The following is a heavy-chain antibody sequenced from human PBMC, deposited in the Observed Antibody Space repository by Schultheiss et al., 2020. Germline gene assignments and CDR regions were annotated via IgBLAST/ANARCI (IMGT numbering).Heavy chain of an antibody. V-gene: IGHV3-53*01. D-gene: IGHD3-22*01. J-gene: IGHJ3*02. Sequence: GGSLRLSCAASGFTVSSNYMSWVRQAPGKGLEWVSVIYSGGSTYYADSVKGRFTISRDNAKNSLYLQMNSLRAEDTAVYYCARVALHDSSGSLAGGAFDIWGQGTMVTVSS. CDR3: ARVALHDSSGSLAGGAFDI. CDR2: IYSGGST. CDR1: GFTVSSNY.